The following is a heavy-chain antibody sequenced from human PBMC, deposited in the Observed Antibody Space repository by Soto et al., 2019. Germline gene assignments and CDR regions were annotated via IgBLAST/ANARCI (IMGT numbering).Heavy chain of an antibody. D-gene: IGHD6-19*01. J-gene: IGHJ5*02. CDR3: ALRQWLVTNWFAP. V-gene: IGHV2-5*02. CDR2: IYWDDDK. CDR1: GLLLSTSGVG. Sequence: QITLKESGPTLVKPTQTLTLTCTFSGLLLSTSGVGVAWIRQPLGKALEWRALIYWDDDKRYSPSLKSRLTIPKDTSKGQVVLTMINMDPVDTATYYCALRQWLVTNWFAPWGQGSLVTVSS.